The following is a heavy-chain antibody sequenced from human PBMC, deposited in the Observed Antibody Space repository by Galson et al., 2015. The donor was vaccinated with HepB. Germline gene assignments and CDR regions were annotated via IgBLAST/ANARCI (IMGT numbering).Heavy chain of an antibody. CDR2: IYPGDSDT. J-gene: IGHJ4*02. D-gene: IGHD4-23*01. CDR1: GYSFTDYW. CDR3: ARLQGGNVVDY. V-gene: IGHV5-51*03. Sequence: QSGAEVKKPGESLKISCRGSGYSFTDYWIAWVRQMPGKGLEWMGVIYPGDSDTKYSPSFQGQVTISADKSISTAYLQCNSLRASDTAMFYCARLQGGNVVDYWGQGTLITVSS.